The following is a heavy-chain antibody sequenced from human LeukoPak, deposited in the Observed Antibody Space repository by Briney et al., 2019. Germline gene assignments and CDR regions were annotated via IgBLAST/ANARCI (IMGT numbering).Heavy chain of an antibody. Sequence: KPSETLSLTCTVSGGSISSSSYYWGWIRQPPGKGLEWIGSIYYSGSTYYNPSLKSRVTISVDTSKHQFSLKLSSVTAADTAVYYCARGLGYYYDSSGYYFDYWGQGTLVTVSS. J-gene: IGHJ4*02. CDR1: GGSISSSSYY. V-gene: IGHV4-39*07. D-gene: IGHD3-22*01. CDR3: ARGLGYYYDSSGYYFDY. CDR2: IYYSGST.